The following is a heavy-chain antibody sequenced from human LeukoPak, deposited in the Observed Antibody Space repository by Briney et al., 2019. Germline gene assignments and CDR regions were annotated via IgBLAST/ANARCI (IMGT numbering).Heavy chain of an antibody. V-gene: IGHV3-15*01. CDR3: TTDLSMTTVTIGANY. D-gene: IGHD4-17*01. CDR2: IKSKTDGGTT. CDR1: GFTFSNAW. J-gene: IGHJ4*02. Sequence: GGSLRLSCAASGFTFSNAWMSWGRQAPGKGLEWVGRIKSKTDGGTTDYAAPVKGRFTISRDDSKNTLYLQMNSLKTEDTAVYYCTTDLSMTTVTIGANYWGQGTLVTVSS.